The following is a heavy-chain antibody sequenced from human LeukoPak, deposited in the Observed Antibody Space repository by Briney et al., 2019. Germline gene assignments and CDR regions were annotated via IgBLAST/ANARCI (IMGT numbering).Heavy chain of an antibody. Sequence: GGSLRLSCAASGFTFSSYALHWVRQAPGKGLEWVAVISYDGSSKYYADSVKGRFTISRDNSKNTLYLQLNSLGGGDTAVYYCARDPLAGSGWFDYYQHYGMDVWGQGTTATVSS. CDR1: GFTFSSYA. V-gene: IGHV3-30*04. D-gene: IGHD6-19*01. CDR3: ARDPLAGSGWFDYYQHYGMDV. J-gene: IGHJ6*02. CDR2: ISYDGSSK.